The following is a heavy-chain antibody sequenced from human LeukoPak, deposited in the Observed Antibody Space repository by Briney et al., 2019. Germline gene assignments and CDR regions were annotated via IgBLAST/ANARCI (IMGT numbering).Heavy chain of an antibody. V-gene: IGHV1-2*02. CDR1: GYTFTSYG. Sequence: ASVKVSCKASGYTFTSYGISWVRQAPGQGLEWMGWINPNSGGTNYAQKFQGRVTMTRDTSISTAYMELSRLRSDDTAVYYCARGKDSSWTYYYYYYMDVWGKGTTVTVSS. CDR3: ARGKDSSWTYYYYYYMDV. D-gene: IGHD6-13*01. CDR2: INPNSGGT. J-gene: IGHJ6*03.